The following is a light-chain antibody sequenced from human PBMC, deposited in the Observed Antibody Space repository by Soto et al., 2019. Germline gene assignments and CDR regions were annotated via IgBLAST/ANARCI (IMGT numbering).Light chain of an antibody. J-gene: IGKJ2*01. V-gene: IGKV3-15*01. CDR2: GAS. Sequence: EVVLTQSPATLSVSPGERATLSCRASQTVKSNLAWYQQKPGQAPRLLIYGASTRATGIPARFSGSGSGTGFTLTISSLQSEDFAVYYCQQYNNWPDTFGHGTKLEMK. CDR1: QTVKSN. CDR3: QQYNNWPDT.